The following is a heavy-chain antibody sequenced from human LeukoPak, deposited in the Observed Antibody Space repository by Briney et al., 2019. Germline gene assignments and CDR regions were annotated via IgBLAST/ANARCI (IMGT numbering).Heavy chain of an antibody. CDR1: GFTFSSYS. CDR3: ARARTTVTNFDY. CDR2: ISSSSSYI. V-gene: IGHV3-21*01. Sequence: GGSLRLSCAASGFTFSSYSMNWVRQAPGKGLEWVSSISSSSSYIYYADSVKGRFTISRDNAKNSLYLQMNSLRAEDTAVYYCARARTTVTNFDYWGQGTLDTVSS. J-gene: IGHJ4*02. D-gene: IGHD4-17*01.